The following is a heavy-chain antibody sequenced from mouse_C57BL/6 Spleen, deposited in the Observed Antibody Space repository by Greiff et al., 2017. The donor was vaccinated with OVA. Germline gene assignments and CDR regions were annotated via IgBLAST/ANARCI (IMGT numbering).Heavy chain of an antibody. CDR1: GYTFTSYT. V-gene: IGHV1-4*01. CDR2: INPSSGYT. J-gene: IGHJ2*01. D-gene: IGHD1-1*01. CDR3: AKETVAIDY. Sequence: VQGVESGAELARPGASVKMSCKASGYTFTSYTMHWVKQRPGQGLEWIGYINPSSGYTKYNQKFKDKATLTADKSSSTAYMQLSSLTSEDSAVYYCAKETVAIDYWGQGTTLTVSS.